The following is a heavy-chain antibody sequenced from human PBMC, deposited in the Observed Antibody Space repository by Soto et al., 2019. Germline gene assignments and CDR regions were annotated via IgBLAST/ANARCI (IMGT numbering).Heavy chain of an antibody. CDR3: VRAGTGYQLDY. D-gene: IGHD3-9*01. J-gene: IGHJ4*02. CDR1: GFIFSDHY. V-gene: IGHV3-72*01. Sequence: EVQLVESGGGLVQPGGSLRLSCAASGFIFSDHYMDWVRQASGKGLEWVGRIRNKVNSYTAEYAASVKGRFTISRDDSKNSLYLQMNSLKIEDTGLYYCVRAGTGYQLDYWGQGTLVTVSS. CDR2: IRNKVNSYTA.